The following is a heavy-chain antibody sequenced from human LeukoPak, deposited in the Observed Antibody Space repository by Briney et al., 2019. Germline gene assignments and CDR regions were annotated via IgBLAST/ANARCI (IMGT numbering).Heavy chain of an antibody. Sequence: PSETLSLTCTVSGGSISSSSYYWGWIRQPPGKGLEWIGSIYYSGSTYYNPSLKSRVTISVDKSKNQFSLKLSSVTAADTAVYYCARDFNFGYMDVWGKGTTVTVSS. CDR3: ARDFNFGYMDV. J-gene: IGHJ6*03. V-gene: IGHV4-39*07. D-gene: IGHD3-10*01. CDR1: GGSISSSSYY. CDR2: IYYSGST.